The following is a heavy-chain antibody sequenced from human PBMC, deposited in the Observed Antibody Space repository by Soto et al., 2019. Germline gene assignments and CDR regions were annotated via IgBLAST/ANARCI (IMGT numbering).Heavy chain of an antibody. CDR3: AKTPITIFGVTNYYYYYYMDV. D-gene: IGHD3-3*01. CDR2: ISGSGGST. V-gene: IGHV3-23*01. Sequence: PGGSLRLSCAASGFTFSSYGMSWVRQAPGKGLEWVSAISGSGGSTYYADSMKGRFTISRDNSKNTLYLQMNSLRAEDTAVYYCAKTPITIFGVTNYYYYYYMDVWGKGTTVTVSS. CDR1: GFTFSSYG. J-gene: IGHJ6*03.